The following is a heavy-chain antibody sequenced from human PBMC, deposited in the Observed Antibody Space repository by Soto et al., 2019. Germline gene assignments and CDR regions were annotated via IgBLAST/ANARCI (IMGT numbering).Heavy chain of an antibody. J-gene: IGHJ6*03. D-gene: IGHD3-16*01. CDR2: INAGNGNT. V-gene: IGHV1-3*01. Sequence: QVQLVKSGAEVKKPGASVKVSCKASGYTFTSYAMHWVRQAPGQRLEWMGWINAGNGNTKYSQTFQGRVTITRDTSASTAYMERSSLRSEDTAVYYCARGDVPYYYYYMDVWGKGTTVTVSS. CDR1: GYTFTSYA. CDR3: ARGDVPYYYYYMDV.